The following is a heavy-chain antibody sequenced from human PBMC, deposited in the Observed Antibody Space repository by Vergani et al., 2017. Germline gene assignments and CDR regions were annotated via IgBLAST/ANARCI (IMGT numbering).Heavy chain of an antibody. Sequence: QVQLVQSGAEVKKPGSSVKVSCKASGGTFSSYAISWVRQAPGQGLEWMGRIIPILGTANYAQKFQGRVTITADESTSTAYMELSSLRSEDTAVYYCAGDEIVGPAAMGTYWYFDLWGRGTLVTVSS. CDR2: IIPILGTA. CDR1: GGTFSSYA. D-gene: IGHD2-2*01. J-gene: IGHJ2*01. CDR3: AGDEIVGPAAMGTYWYFDL. V-gene: IGHV1-69*11.